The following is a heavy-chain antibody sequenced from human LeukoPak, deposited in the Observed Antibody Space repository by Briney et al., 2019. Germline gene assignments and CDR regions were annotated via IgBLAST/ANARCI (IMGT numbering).Heavy chain of an antibody. CDR3: ARGPYCGGTTCYSIGAFDI. Sequence: GGSLRFSCAASGFTFSSYAMSWVRQAPGKGLERVSAISGSGNTTHHSDSVKGRFNISRDNSKSTLFLQMNSLSAEDTAVYYCARGPYCGGTTCYSIGAFDIWGQGTMVTVSS. CDR1: GFTFSSYA. J-gene: IGHJ3*02. D-gene: IGHD2-2*01. V-gene: IGHV3-23*01. CDR2: ISGSGNTT.